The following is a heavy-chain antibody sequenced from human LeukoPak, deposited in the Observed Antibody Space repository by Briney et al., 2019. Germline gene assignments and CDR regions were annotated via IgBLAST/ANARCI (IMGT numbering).Heavy chain of an antibody. D-gene: IGHD6-19*01. J-gene: IGHJ2*01. V-gene: IGHV4-30-2*01. Sequence: PSETLSLTCAVSGGSISSGGYSWIWIPQPQGKGLEWIGYIYHSGSTYYNPSLKSRVTISVDRSKNQFSLKLSSVTAADTAVYYCASDDSSGWFDLWGRGTLVTVSS. CDR2: IYHSGST. CDR3: ASDDSSGWFDL. CDR1: GGSISSGGYS.